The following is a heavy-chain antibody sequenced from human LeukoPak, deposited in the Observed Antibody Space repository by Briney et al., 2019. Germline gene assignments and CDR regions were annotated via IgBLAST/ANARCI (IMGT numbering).Heavy chain of an antibody. V-gene: IGHV4-39*07. J-gene: IGHJ4*02. CDR3: ASEDRSSVAGIPF. CDR2: IYYSGST. Sequence: PSETLSLTCTVSGGSISSSSYYWGWIRQPPGKGLEWIGSIYYSGSTYYNPSLKSRVTISVDTSKNQFSLKLSSVTAADTAVYYCASEDRSSVAGIPFWGQGTLVTVSS. D-gene: IGHD6-19*01. CDR1: GGSISSSSYY.